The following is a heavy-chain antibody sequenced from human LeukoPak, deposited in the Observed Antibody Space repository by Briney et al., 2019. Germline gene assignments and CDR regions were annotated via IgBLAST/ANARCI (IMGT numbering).Heavy chain of an antibody. D-gene: IGHD6-19*01. CDR2: ISGSGGST. Sequence: PGGSLRLSCAASGFTFSSYAMSWVRQAPGKRLEWVSAISGSGGSTYYADSVKGRFPISRDNSQNTLYLQMNSLRAEDTAVYYCAKDRTGIAVADYWGQGTLVTVSS. J-gene: IGHJ4*02. CDR3: AKDRTGIAVADY. CDR1: GFTFSSYA. V-gene: IGHV3-23*01.